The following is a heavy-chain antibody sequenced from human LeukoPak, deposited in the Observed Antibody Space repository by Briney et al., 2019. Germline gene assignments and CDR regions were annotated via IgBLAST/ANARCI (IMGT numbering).Heavy chain of an antibody. CDR1: GGSISSSSHY. J-gene: IGHJ5*02. V-gene: IGHV4-39*07. D-gene: IGHD3-10*01. Sequence: SETLSLTCTVSGGSISSSSHYWGWLRQPPGKGLEWVGTIYYSGSTYYNPSLKSRVSISVDTSKNQFSLKLSSVTAADTAVYDCARRPRPARFGNPLGRGGRYNWFDPWGQGTLVTVSS. CDR2: IYYSGST. CDR3: ARRPRPARFGNPLGRGGRYNWFDP.